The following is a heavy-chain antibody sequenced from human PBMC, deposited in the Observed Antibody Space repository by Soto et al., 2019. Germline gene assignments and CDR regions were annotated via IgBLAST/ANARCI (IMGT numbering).Heavy chain of an antibody. CDR1: GGSISSGDYY. J-gene: IGHJ3*02. V-gene: IGHV4-30-4*01. Sequence: ASETLSLTCTVSGGSISSGDYYWSWIRQPPGKGLEWIGYIYYSGSTYYNPSLKSRVTISVDTSKNQFSLKLSSVTAADTAVYYCARAVTYYYDSSGHDAFDIWGQGTMVTVSS. CDR3: ARAVTYYYDSSGHDAFDI. CDR2: IYYSGST. D-gene: IGHD3-22*01.